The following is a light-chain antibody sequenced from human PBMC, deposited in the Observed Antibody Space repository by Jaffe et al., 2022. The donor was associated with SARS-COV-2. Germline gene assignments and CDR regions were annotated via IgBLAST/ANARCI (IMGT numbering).Light chain of an antibody. V-gene: IGKV3-11*01. CDR2: DAS. CDR3: QQRSNWPRT. J-gene: IGKJ3*01. Sequence: EIVLTQSPATLSLSPGERATLSCRASQSVSTYLAWYQQKPGQAPRLLIYDASNRATGIPARFSGSGSGTDFTLTINSVEPEDFAVYYCQQRSNWPRTFGPGTKVDIK. CDR1: QSVSTY.